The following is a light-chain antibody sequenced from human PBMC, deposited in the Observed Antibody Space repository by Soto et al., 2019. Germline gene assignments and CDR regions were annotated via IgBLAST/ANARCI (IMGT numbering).Light chain of an antibody. Sequence: EVVMTQSPATLSVSPGERATLSCRASQRVSSKLAWYQQKPGQAPRLLIYGASTRATGIPARFSGSGSGTEFTLPISSLQSGDFGVYYCQQYNNWPPYTFGQGTKLEIK. CDR3: QQYNNWPPYT. CDR2: GAS. CDR1: QRVSSK. J-gene: IGKJ2*01. V-gene: IGKV3-15*01.